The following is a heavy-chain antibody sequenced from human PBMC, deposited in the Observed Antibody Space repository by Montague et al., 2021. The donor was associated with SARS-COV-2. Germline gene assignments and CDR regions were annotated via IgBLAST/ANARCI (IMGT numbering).Heavy chain of an antibody. Sequence: SETLSLTCTVSGGSISSSSYYWGWIRQSPGKGLEWIGSIYYSGSTYYNPSLKSRVTISVDTSKNQFSLKLSSVTAADTAVYYCARSSAPSITIFGVSNTYWYCDLWGRGTLVTVSS. CDR3: ARSSAPSITIFGVSNTYWYCDL. J-gene: IGHJ2*01. CDR1: GGSISSSSYY. D-gene: IGHD3-3*01. V-gene: IGHV4-39*01. CDR2: IYYSGST.